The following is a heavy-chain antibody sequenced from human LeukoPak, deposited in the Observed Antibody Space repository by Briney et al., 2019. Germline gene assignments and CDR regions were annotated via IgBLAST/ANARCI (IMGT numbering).Heavy chain of an antibody. J-gene: IGHJ4*02. CDR1: GGSVSSSSYY. CDR2: IYYSRST. V-gene: IGHV4-39*01. D-gene: IGHD3-22*01. Sequence: PSETLSLTCTVSGGSVSSSSYYWGWIRQPPGKGLEWIGSIYYSRSTYYNPSLKSRVTMSVDTSKNQFSLKLSSVTAADTAVYYCARLFLHYYDSSGYYYDYWGQGTLVTVSS. CDR3: ARLFLHYYDSSGYYYDY.